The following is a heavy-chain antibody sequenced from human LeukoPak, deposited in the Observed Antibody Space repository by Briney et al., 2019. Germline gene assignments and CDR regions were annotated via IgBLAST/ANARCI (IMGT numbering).Heavy chain of an antibody. CDR2: ISGSGGST. Sequence: PGGSLRLSCAASGFTFSSYAMSWVRQAPGKGLERVSAISGSGGSTYYADSVKGRFTISRDNSKNTLYLQMNSLRAEDTAVYYCVSFLGDSSGYSSDAFDIWGQGTMVTVSS. D-gene: IGHD3-22*01. CDR3: VSFLGDSSGYSSDAFDI. J-gene: IGHJ3*02. V-gene: IGHV3-23*01. CDR1: GFTFSSYA.